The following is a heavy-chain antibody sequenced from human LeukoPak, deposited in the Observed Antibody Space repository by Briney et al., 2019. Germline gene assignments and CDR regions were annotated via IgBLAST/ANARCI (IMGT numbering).Heavy chain of an antibody. D-gene: IGHD3-10*01. J-gene: IGHJ4*02. CDR2: ISTNGGTT. Sequence: GGSLRLSCSASGFTFSSYAMHWVRQAPGKGLEYVSAISTNGGTTYYADSLKGRFTISRDNSKNTLYLQMSSLRAEDTAVYYCVKDGSGFVYYFGYWGQGTLVTVSS. CDR1: GFTFSSYA. CDR3: VKDGSGFVYYFGY. V-gene: IGHV3-64D*06.